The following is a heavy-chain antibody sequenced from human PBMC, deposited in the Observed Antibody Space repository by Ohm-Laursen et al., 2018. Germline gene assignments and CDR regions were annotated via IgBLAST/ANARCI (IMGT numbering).Heavy chain of an antibody. J-gene: IGHJ4*02. V-gene: IGHV3-7*01. CDR1: GFTFRNSW. Sequence: SLRLSCTASGFTFRNSWMTWVRQSPGKGLEWVANIKGDGTETYYVDSVRGRFTISRDNPKNSLFLQLSNVRAEDTAVYYCARDRSLWQLDYWGQGTLVTVSS. CDR3: ARDRSLWQLDY. CDR2: IKGDGTET. D-gene: IGHD3-10*01.